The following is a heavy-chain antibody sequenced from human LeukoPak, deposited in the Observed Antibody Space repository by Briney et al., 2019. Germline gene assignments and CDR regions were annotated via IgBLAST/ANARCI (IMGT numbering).Heavy chain of an antibody. CDR2: ISGSGGST. CDR3: AKKPVYDILTGYYTAGYFDY. CDR1: GFTFSSYA. J-gene: IGHJ4*02. Sequence: GGSLRLSCAASGFTFSSYAMSWVRQAPGKGLEWVSAISGSGGSTYYADSVKGRFTISRDNSKNTLYLQMNSLRAGDTAVYYCAKKPVYDILTGYYTAGYFDYWGQGTLVTVSS. D-gene: IGHD3-9*01. V-gene: IGHV3-23*01.